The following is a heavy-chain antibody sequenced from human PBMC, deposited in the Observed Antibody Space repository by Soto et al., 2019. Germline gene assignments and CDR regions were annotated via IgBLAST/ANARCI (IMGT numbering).Heavy chain of an antibody. Sequence: GGSLRLSCAASGFTFSSYAMSWVRQAPGKGLEWVSAISGSGGSTYYADSVKGRFTISRDNSKNTLYLQMNSLRAEDTAVYYCAKDHGSGKIYYYYYYMDVWGKGTTVTVSS. CDR2: ISGSGGST. CDR1: GFTFSSYA. D-gene: IGHD3-10*01. J-gene: IGHJ6*03. CDR3: AKDHGSGKIYYYYYYMDV. V-gene: IGHV3-23*01.